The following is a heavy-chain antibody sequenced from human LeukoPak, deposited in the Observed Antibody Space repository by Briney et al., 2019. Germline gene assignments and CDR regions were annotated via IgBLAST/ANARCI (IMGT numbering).Heavy chain of an antibody. J-gene: IGHJ5*02. D-gene: IGHD5-24*01. V-gene: IGHV3-48*01. CDR1: GFIFSNYG. CDR2: IRDNSETI. Sequence: GSLRLSCTASGFIFSNYGMNWVRRAPGKGLEWISYIRDNSETIHYADSVKGRFTISRDNAKNSLSLQMTSLRAEDTAVYYCVRGQDGIDNWFDPWGQGTLVTVAS. CDR3: VRGQDGIDNWFDP.